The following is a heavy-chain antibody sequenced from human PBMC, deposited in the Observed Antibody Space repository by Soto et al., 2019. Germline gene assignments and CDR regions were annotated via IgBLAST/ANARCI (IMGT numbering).Heavy chain of an antibody. J-gene: IGHJ4*02. V-gene: IGHV3-23*01. Sequence: PGGSLRLSCGASGFTFSSYAMSWVRQAPGKGLEWVSSISGRGDSTYYAASVKGRFTISRDNSKNTLYLQLNSLRAEDTAIYYCAKDYNIVATTLIDYWGQGTLVTVSS. CDR3: AKDYNIVATTLIDY. D-gene: IGHD5-12*01. CDR2: ISGRGDST. CDR1: GFTFSSYA.